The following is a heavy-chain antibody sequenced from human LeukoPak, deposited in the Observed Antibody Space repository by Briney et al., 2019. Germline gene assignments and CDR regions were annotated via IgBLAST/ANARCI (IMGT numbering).Heavy chain of an antibody. J-gene: IGHJ5*02. CDR1: GGSISSYY. V-gene: IGHV4-59*08. CDR2: IYYSGST. CDR3: ARHDTSGWNWFDP. Sequence: SETLSLTCTVSGGSISSYYWSWIRQPPKKGLEWIGYIYYSGSTNYNPSLKSRVTISVDTSKNQFSLKLSSVTAADTAIYYCARHDTSGWNWFDPWGQGTLVTVSS. D-gene: IGHD6-19*01.